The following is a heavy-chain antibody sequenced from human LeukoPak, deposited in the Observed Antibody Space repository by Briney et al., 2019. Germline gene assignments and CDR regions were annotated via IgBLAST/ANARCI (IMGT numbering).Heavy chain of an antibody. D-gene: IGHD1-26*01. V-gene: IGHV3-11*04. CDR3: ARAGYSGSSRGYYFDY. CDR1: GFTFSDYY. J-gene: IGHJ4*02. Sequence: GGSLRLSFAASGFTFSDYYMSWIRQAPGKGLEWVSYISSSGSTIYYADSVKGRFTISRDNAKNSLYLQMNSLRAEDTAVYYCARAGYSGSSRGYYFDYWGQGTLVTVSS. CDR2: ISSSGSTI.